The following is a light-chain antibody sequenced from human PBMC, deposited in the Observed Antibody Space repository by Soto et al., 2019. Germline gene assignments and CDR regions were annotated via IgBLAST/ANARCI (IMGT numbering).Light chain of an antibody. J-gene: IGKJ1*01. CDR1: RAVGTY. V-gene: IGKV1-39*01. CDR2: AAS. Sequence: DIQMTQSPSSLSASVGDFITLTCRASRAVGTYVNWYHQRPGRAPQLLVYAASKLQGGVPSRFSGSGSGTEFALTITNVQPEDLGVYYCQQSHTSRTFGQGTKVEMK. CDR3: QQSHTSRT.